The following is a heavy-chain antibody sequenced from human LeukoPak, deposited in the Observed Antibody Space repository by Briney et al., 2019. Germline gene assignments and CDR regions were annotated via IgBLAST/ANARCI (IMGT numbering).Heavy chain of an antibody. J-gene: IGHJ4*02. V-gene: IGHV4-4*07. CDR3: ARDTYYYGSGSLSFDY. CDR1: GVSISSYY. CDR2: FHTSGST. D-gene: IGHD3-10*01. Sequence: SETLSLTCAVSGVSISSYYWSWVRQPAGKGLEWIGRFHTSGSTNYNASLKSRVTMSVDTSKNQFSLKLSSVTAADTAVYYCARDTYYYGSGSLSFDYWGQGTLVTVSS.